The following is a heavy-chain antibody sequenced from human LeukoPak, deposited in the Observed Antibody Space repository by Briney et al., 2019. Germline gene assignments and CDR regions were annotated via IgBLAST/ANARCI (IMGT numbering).Heavy chain of an antibody. CDR2: INPSGGGT. CDR3: ARDSHMVRGGSIDAFDF. CDR1: GYXFNRYY. Sequence: ASVKVSCKASGYXFNRYYVHWVRQAPGQGLEWMGLINPSGGGTRYAQKFQDRITMTWDPSTSTVYMELSSLRSEDTAVYYCARDSHMVRGGSIDAFDFWGQGTMVTVSS. V-gene: IGHV1-46*02. D-gene: IGHD3-10*01. J-gene: IGHJ3*01.